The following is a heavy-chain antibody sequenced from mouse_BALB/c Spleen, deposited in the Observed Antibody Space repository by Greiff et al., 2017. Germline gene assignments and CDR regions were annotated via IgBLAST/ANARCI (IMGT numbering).Heavy chain of an antibody. Sequence: VKLMESGPGLVAPSQSLSITCTVSGFSLTSYGVHWVRQPPGKGLEWLGVIWAGGSTNYNSALMSRLSISKDNSKSQVFLKMNSLQTDDTAMYYCARDPHYYGSSYGFDYWGQGTTLTVSS. V-gene: IGHV2-9*02. J-gene: IGHJ2*01. CDR3: ARDPHYYGSSYGFDY. D-gene: IGHD1-1*01. CDR2: IWAGGST. CDR1: GFSLTSYG.